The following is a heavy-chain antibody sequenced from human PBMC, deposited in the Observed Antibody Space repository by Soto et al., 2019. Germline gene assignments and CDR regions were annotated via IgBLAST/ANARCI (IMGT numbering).Heavy chain of an antibody. V-gene: IGHV4-59*01. Sequence: SETLSLTCTVCGGSITSSYCSWIRRPPWKGLEWIAYIYDTGISGYTPSTSYNPSLKSRVTMSVETSKSQFSLKLTSVTAADTAVYYCARGEDAFFYYGLDVWGQGITVAVSS. J-gene: IGHJ6*02. CDR3: ARGEDAFFYYGLDV. CDR2: IYDTGISGYTPST. CDR1: GGSITSSY.